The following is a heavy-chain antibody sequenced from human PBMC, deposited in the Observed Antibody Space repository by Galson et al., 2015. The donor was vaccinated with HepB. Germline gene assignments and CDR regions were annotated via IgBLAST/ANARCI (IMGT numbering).Heavy chain of an antibody. CDR3: TTHGEQGH. V-gene: IGHV3-73*01. D-gene: IGHD1/OR15-1a*01. CDR2: ISDKAHNYAT. Sequence: SLRLSCATSGFTFSAFPIHWVRQASGRGLEWVARISDKAHNYATAYAASVKGRFTVSRDESKSTAYLQMNSLISDDTALYYCTTHGEQGHWGQGTLVSVSS. J-gene: IGHJ4*02. CDR1: GFTFSAFP.